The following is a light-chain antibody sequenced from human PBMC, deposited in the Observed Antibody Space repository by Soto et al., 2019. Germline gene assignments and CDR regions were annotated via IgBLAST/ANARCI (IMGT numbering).Light chain of an antibody. CDR3: QHYDNLLFT. J-gene: IGKJ3*01. V-gene: IGKV1-33*01. CDR2: DAS. CDR1: QDISNH. Sequence: DIPMTQSPSSLSASVGDRVTITCQASQDISNHLNWYQQKPGKAPKLLIYDASNLETGVPSRFSGSGSGTDFTFTISRLQPEDIATYYCQHYDNLLFTFGPGTKVDFK.